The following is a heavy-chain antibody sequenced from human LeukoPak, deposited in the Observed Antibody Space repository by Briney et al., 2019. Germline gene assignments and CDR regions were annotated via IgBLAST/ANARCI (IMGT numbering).Heavy chain of an antibody. J-gene: IGHJ4*02. V-gene: IGHV4-59*01. Sequence: TPETLSLTCTVSGGSISSYYWSWIRQPPGKGLEWIGYIYYSGSTNYNPSLKSRVTISVDTSKKQLSLKLSSVTYADTAVYFCARYVWGSYPTFEDYWGQGTLVTVSS. CDR1: GGSISSYY. D-gene: IGHD3-16*02. CDR2: IYYSGST. CDR3: ARYVWGSYPTFEDY.